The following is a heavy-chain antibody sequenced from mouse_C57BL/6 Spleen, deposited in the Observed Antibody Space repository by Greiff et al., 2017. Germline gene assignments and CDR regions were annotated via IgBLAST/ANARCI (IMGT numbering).Heavy chain of an antibody. CDR1: GFTFSSYA. D-gene: IGHD2-4*01. CDR3: ARGSTMISRGFAY. CDR2: ISDGGSYT. J-gene: IGHJ3*01. Sequence: EVKLMESGGGLVKPGGSLKLSCAASGFTFSSYAMSWVRQTPEKRLEWVATISDGGSYTYYTDNVKGRFTISRDNAKNNLYLQMSHLKSEDTSMYYCARGSTMISRGFAYWGQGTLVTVSA. V-gene: IGHV5-4*03.